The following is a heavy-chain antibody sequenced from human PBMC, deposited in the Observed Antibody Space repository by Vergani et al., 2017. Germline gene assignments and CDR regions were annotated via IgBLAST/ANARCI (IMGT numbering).Heavy chain of an antibody. CDR1: DSSIMTNP. J-gene: IGHJ5*02. V-gene: IGHV3-23*01. Sequence: VQLQESGPGLVKPSETLTLTCDVSDSSIMTNPYWGWFRQSPGKGLEWISVISGSGGSTKYADSVKGRFTISRDNSKNTLFLQMNSLKGEDTAVYYCAKAPDLQLERRFWSDPWGQGTLVTV. CDR2: ISGSGGST. CDR3: AKAPDLQLERRFWSDP. D-gene: IGHD1-1*01.